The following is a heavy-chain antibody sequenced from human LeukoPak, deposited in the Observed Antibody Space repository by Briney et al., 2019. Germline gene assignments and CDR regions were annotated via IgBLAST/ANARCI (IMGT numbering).Heavy chain of an antibody. V-gene: IGHV3-23*01. CDR3: AKDGHCPGALCPTQIAVAGYNDN. J-gene: IGHJ4*02. CDR1: GFTFSIYT. CDR2: IIYNGDNK. D-gene: IGHD6-19*01. Sequence: GGSLRLSCAASGFTFSIYTMNWVRQAPGKGLEWVSIIIYNGDNKYYADSVQGRFTISRDNSKNTVYLQMNSLRAEDTAIYYCAKDGHCPGALCPTQIAVAGYNDNWGQGTLVTVSS.